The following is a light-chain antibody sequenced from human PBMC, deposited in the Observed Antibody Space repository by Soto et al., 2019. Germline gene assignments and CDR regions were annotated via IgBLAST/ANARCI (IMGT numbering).Light chain of an antibody. Sequence: QSVLTQHASVSGSPGQSITISCTGTSSDVGGYNYVSWYQQHPGKAPKLMIYEISNRPSGVSNRFSGSKSGNTASLTISGLQAEDEADYYCSSYTSSSTLDWVFGGGTQLTVL. J-gene: IGLJ3*02. V-gene: IGLV2-14*01. CDR1: SSDVGGYNY. CDR2: EIS. CDR3: SSYTSSSTLDWV.